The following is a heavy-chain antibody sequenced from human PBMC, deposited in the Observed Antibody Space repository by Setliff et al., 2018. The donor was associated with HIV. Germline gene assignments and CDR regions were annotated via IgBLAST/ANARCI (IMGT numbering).Heavy chain of an antibody. CDR2: IYYSGST. Sequence: PSETLSLTCTVSGGSISSHFWSWIRQPPGKGLEWIGSIYYSGSTNYNPSLKSRVTISVVTSKNQFSLKLSSVTPADTAVYYCARGIDNFWSGYVRWGQGTLVTVSS. CDR1: GGSISSHF. V-gene: IGHV4-59*11. CDR3: ARGIDNFWSGYVR. D-gene: IGHD3-3*01. J-gene: IGHJ4*02.